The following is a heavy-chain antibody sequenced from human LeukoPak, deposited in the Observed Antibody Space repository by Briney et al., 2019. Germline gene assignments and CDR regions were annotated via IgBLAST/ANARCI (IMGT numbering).Heavy chain of an antibody. D-gene: IGHD6-19*01. J-gene: IGHJ4*02. CDR1: GDSVSSNSAA. Sequence: SQTLSLTCAISGDSVSSNSAAWNWIRQSPSRGLEWLGRTYYRSKWHNDYAVSVKSRITIKPDTSKNQFSLQLNSVTPEDTAVYYCARGPEVRIAVAATPLDYWGQGTLVTVSS. V-gene: IGHV6-1*01. CDR2: TYYRSKWHN. CDR3: ARGPEVRIAVAATPLDY.